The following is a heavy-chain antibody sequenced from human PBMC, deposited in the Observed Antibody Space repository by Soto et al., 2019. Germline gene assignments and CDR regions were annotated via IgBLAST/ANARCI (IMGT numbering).Heavy chain of an antibody. V-gene: IGHV4-39*01. D-gene: IGHD3-3*01. CDR1: GGSISSSTDY. J-gene: IGHJ5*02. CDR2: IYYSGIT. Sequence: ETLSLNCTVSGGSISSSTDYWAWIRQPPGKGLEWIGSIYYSGITYYNPSLKSRVTISVDTSKDQFSLKLISVTAADTAIYYCARSPAGLRFLEWLYAGGWLDPWGQGTLVTVSS. CDR3: ARSPAGLRFLEWLYAGGWLDP.